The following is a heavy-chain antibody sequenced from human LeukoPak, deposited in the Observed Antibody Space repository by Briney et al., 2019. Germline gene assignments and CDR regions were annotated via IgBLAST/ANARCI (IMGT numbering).Heavy chain of an antibody. Sequence: GGSLRLSCAASGFTFSGYTMNWVRQAPGKGLEWVSSISSSSSSIYYADSVKGRFTISRDNAKNSLYLQMNSLRAEDTAMYYCARDSAGNDYWGQGTLVTVSS. J-gene: IGHJ4*02. CDR3: ARDSAGNDY. CDR1: GFTFSGYT. CDR2: ISSSSSSI. V-gene: IGHV3-21*01. D-gene: IGHD6-13*01.